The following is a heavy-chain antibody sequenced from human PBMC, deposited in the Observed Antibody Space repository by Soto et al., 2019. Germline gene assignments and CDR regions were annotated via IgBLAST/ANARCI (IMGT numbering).Heavy chain of an antibody. V-gene: IGHV4-59*08. Sequence: QVQLQESGPGLVKPSETLSLTCSVSGGSIGSYYWSWIRQPPGKGLEWIGYIYYSGSTNYNPSLMSRVTISVDTSKNQFPLKLSSVTAADTAVYYCARGGWRQIDYWGQGTLVTVSS. D-gene: IGHD3-3*01. CDR1: GGSIGSYY. CDR3: ARGGWRQIDY. CDR2: IYYSGST. J-gene: IGHJ4*02.